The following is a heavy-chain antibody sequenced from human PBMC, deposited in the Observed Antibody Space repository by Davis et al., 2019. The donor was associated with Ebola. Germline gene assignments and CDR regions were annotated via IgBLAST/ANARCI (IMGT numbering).Heavy chain of an antibody. CDR3: ARDTIMLLDY. Sequence: ASVKVSCKASGCTFSSYAISWVRQAPGQGLEWMGWISAYNGNTNYAQKLQGRVTMTTDTSTSTAYMELRSLRSDDTAVYYCARDTIMLLDYWGQGTLVTVSS. V-gene: IGHV1-18*01. J-gene: IGHJ4*02. CDR2: ISAYNGNT. D-gene: IGHD3-16*01. CDR1: GCTFSSYA.